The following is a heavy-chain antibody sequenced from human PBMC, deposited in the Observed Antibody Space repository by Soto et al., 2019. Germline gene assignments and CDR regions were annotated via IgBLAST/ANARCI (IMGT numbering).Heavy chain of an antibody. CDR3: ARHPERIAEIGWFDP. J-gene: IGHJ5*02. V-gene: IGHV3-48*01. CDR1: GFTFSSYS. Sequence: GGSLRLSCAASGFTFSSYSVNWVRQAPGKGLEWVSYISSSSSTIYYADSAKGRFTISRDNAKNSLYLQMNSLRAEDTAVYYCARHPERIAEIGWFDPWGQGTLVTVSS. D-gene: IGHD6-13*01. CDR2: ISSSSSTI.